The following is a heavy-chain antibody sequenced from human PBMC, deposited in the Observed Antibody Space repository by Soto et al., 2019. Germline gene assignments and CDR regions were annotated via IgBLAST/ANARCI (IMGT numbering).Heavy chain of an antibody. CDR1: GDTFGRFT. V-gene: IGHV1-69*13. CDR2: IKPISDIT. D-gene: IGHD4-4*01. CDR3: ARDPSTINKLIGVWFDP. Sequence: SVKVSCKASGDTFGRFTINWVRQAPGQGLEWMGGIKPISDITNYAQRFQGRVTFNADASTSTVYLELSSLRSEDTAMYYCARDPSTINKLIGVWFDPWGQGTLVTVSS. J-gene: IGHJ5*02.